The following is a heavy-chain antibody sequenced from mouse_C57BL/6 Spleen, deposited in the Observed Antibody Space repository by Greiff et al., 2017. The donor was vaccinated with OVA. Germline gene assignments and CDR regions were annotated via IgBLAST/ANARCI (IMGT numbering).Heavy chain of an antibody. D-gene: IGHD1-1*01. J-gene: IGHJ2*01. CDR3: ARDSLITTVVAPFDY. Sequence: QVQLKQPGTELVKPGASVKLSCKASGYTFTSYWMHWVKQRPGQGLEWIGNINPSNGGTNYNEKFKSKATLTVDKSSSTAYMQLSSLTSEDSAVYYCARDSLITTVVAPFDYWGQGTTLTVSS. V-gene: IGHV1-53*01. CDR2: INPSNGGT. CDR1: GYTFTSYW.